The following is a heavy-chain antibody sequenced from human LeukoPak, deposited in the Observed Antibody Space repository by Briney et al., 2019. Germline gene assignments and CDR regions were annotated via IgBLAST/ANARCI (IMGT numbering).Heavy chain of an antibody. CDR3: ARGGSGSGYLYYFDH. CDR1: GYSFGDYP. Sequence: ASVMVSCKASGYSFGDYPMHWVRQAPGQGLEWMGRINFNSGGTSYAQNFQGRVTMTRDTSINTACMELSGLTSDDTAVYYCARGGSGSGYLYYFDHWGQGTLVSVPS. D-gene: IGHD3-10*01. V-gene: IGHV1-2*06. J-gene: IGHJ4*02. CDR2: INFNSGGT.